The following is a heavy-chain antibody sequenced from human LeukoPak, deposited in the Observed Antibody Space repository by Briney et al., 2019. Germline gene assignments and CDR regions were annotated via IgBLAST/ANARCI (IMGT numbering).Heavy chain of an antibody. V-gene: IGHV1-8*02. Sequence: ASVKVSCKASGGTFSSYDINWVRQATGQGLEWMGWMNPNSGNTGYAQKFQGRVTMTRNTSISTAYMELSSLRSEDTAVYYCARGSVLLWFGDQDYAFDIWGQGTMVTVSS. D-gene: IGHD3-10*01. J-gene: IGHJ3*02. CDR1: GGTFSSYD. CDR2: MNPNSGNT. CDR3: ARGSVLLWFGDQDYAFDI.